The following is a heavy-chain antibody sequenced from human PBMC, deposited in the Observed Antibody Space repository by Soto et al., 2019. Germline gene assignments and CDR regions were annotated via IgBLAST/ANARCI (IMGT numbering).Heavy chain of an antibody. CDR3: ARGGSYCSSTSCYGIQLWSYDAFDI. CDR1: GYTFTGYY. J-gene: IGHJ3*02. CDR2: ISAYNGNT. D-gene: IGHD2-2*01. V-gene: IGHV1-18*04. Sequence: ASVKVSCKASGYTFTGYYMHWVRQAPGQGLEWMGWISAYNGNTNYAQKLQGRVTMTTDTSTSTAYMELRSLRSDDTAVYYCARGGSYCSSTSCYGIQLWSYDAFDIWGQGTMVTVSS.